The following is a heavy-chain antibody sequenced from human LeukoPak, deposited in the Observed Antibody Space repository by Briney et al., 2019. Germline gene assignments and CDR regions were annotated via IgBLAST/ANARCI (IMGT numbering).Heavy chain of an antibody. CDR2: INWNSRSI. CDR3: AKDSDYYGSGSYYNVFDL. J-gene: IGHJ3*01. Sequence: GRSLRLSCAASGFTFDDYVMHWVRRVPGKGLEWVSGINWNSRSIQYADSVKGRFTISRDNARNSLFLQMNSLRAEDTAFYYCAKDSDYYGSGSYYNVFDLWGQGTLVTVSS. CDR1: GFTFDDYV. V-gene: IGHV3-9*01. D-gene: IGHD3-10*01.